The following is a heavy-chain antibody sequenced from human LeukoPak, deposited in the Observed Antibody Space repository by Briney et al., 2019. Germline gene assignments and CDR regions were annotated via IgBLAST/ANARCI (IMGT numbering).Heavy chain of an antibody. CDR3: ARERLPAAIPFDY. CDR2: ISYDGSNK. J-gene: IGHJ4*02. CDR1: GFTFSSYA. D-gene: IGHD2-2*01. Sequence: PGRSLRLSCAASGFTFSSYAMHWVRQAPGKELEWVAVISYDGSNKYYADSVKGRFTISRDNSKNTLYLQMNSLRAEDTAVYYCARERLPAAIPFDYWGQGTLVTVSS. V-gene: IGHV3-30*04.